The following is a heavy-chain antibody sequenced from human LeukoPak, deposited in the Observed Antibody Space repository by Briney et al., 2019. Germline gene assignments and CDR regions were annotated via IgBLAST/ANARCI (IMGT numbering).Heavy chain of an antibody. D-gene: IGHD3-9*01. CDR3: AKDPRRHYDILTGYQRAPPDWHDY. CDR2: ISGSGGST. J-gene: IGHJ4*02. CDR1: GFTFDDYA. V-gene: IGHV3-23*01. Sequence: PGGSLRLSCAASGFTFDDYAMSWVRQAPGKGLEWVSAISGSGGSTYYADSVKGRFTISRDNSKNTLYLQMNSLRAEDTAVYYCAKDPRRHYDILTGYQRAPPDWHDYWGQGTLVTVSS.